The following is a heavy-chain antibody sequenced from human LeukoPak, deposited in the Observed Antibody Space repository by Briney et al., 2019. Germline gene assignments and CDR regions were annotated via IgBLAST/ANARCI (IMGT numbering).Heavy chain of an antibody. CDR1: GFTFSDYW. V-gene: IGHV3-7*01. CDR3: PRGWNYAFRFDY. Sequence: PGGSLRLSCAASGFTFSDYWMTWVRQAPGKGLEWVAHIKRDGSERYYGDSVKGRFTISRDNANNLVYLQMNSLGAGDTAVYYCPRGWNYAFRFDYWGQGTLVTVSS. D-gene: IGHD1-7*01. J-gene: IGHJ4*02. CDR2: IKRDGSER.